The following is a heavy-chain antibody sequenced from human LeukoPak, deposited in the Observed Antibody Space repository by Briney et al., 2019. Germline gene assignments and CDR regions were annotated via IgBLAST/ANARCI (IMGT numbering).Heavy chain of an antibody. CDR3: ARHIGGGIEDMDV. V-gene: IGHV4-59*08. J-gene: IGHJ6*03. Sequence: SETLSLTCTVSGGSIGTYYWSWVRQSPGKGLEWIGYIYVTGNRYNPYLQSRVTISVDTSRNQFFLKMSSVTAADTAVYFCARHIGGGIEDMDVWGKGTKVTVSS. CDR1: GGSIGTYY. CDR2: IYVTGN. D-gene: IGHD3-16*02.